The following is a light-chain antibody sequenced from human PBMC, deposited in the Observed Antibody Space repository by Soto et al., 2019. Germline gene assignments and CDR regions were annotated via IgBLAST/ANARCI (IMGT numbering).Light chain of an antibody. CDR2: DTS. Sequence: EIVLTQSPGTLSLSPGESATLSCRASQSVSHFLAWYQQKPGQAPRLLIYDTSSRATGIQGRFSGSGSETDFTLTIDSLEPEDSAVYYCHQRNVWPTFGGVTKVEI. J-gene: IGKJ4*01. CDR3: HQRNVWPT. V-gene: IGKV3-11*01. CDR1: QSVSHF.